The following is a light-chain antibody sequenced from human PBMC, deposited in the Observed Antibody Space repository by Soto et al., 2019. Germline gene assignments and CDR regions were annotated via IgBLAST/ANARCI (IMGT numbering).Light chain of an antibody. Sequence: QSALTQPASVSGSPGQSIAISCTGTSSDVGDYTYVSWYQQHPGKAPKLMIYEVSNRPSGVSNRFSGSKSGNTASLTISRLQAEDEGDYYCSSYTSSSTFVFGTGTKVTVL. CDR3: SSYTSSSTFV. V-gene: IGLV2-14*01. CDR2: EVS. CDR1: SSDVGDYTY. J-gene: IGLJ1*01.